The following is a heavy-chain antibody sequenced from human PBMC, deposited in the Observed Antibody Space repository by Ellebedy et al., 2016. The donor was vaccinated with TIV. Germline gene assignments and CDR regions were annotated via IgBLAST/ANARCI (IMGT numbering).Heavy chain of an antibody. CDR1: GFTFSTYS. CDR3: ARLSKYYYDSSTYYYPIDY. Sequence: GESLKISCAASGFTFSTYSMSWVRQTPGKGLEWVSYISGHTAYADYADSVKGRFTVSRDAAKNSLYLQMDSLRAEDTAVYYCARLSKYYYDSSTYYYPIDYWGQGTLVTVSS. D-gene: IGHD3-22*01. J-gene: IGHJ4*02. CDR2: ISGHTAYA. V-gene: IGHV3-21*01.